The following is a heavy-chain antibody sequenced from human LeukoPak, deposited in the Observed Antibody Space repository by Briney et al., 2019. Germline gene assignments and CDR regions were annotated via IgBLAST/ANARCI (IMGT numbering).Heavy chain of an antibody. Sequence: GGSLRLSCAASGFTFSSYAMSWVRQAPGKGLEWVSAISGSGGSTYYADSVKGRFTISRGNSKNTLYLQMNSLRAEDTAVYYCARGGGVRYFAYWGQGTLVTVSS. CDR2: ISGSGGST. V-gene: IGHV3-23*01. D-gene: IGHD3-9*01. CDR1: GFTFSSYA. CDR3: ARGGGVRYFAY. J-gene: IGHJ4*02.